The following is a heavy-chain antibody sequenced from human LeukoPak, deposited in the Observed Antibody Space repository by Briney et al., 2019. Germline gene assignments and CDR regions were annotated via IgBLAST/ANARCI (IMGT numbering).Heavy chain of an antibody. J-gene: IGHJ1*01. V-gene: IGHV3-23*01. D-gene: IGHD2-15*01. CDR1: GFSFSNYA. CDR2: TSGSGDVK. CDR3: AKYRSGGGGYYLGIEH. Sequence: GGSLRLFCAASGFSFSNYAMTWVRQAPRKGLEWVSRTSGSGDVKYYTDSVEGRFTISRTNSKNTLYLQMNSLRAEDTAVYYCAKYRSGGGGYYLGIEHWGQGTLVAVSS.